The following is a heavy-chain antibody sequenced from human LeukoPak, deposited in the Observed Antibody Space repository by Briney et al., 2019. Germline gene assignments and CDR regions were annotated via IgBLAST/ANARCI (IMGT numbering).Heavy chain of an antibody. D-gene: IGHD6-19*01. Sequence: GGSLRLSCAASGFTFSYYAMSWVRQAPGKGLEWVSTITGNGDRTYYADSVKGRFTISRDNFNNMLYLQMSSLRAEDTALYYCARRGPGSGWYDYWGQGTLVTVSS. J-gene: IGHJ4*02. CDR3: ARRGPGSGWYDY. CDR1: GFTFSYYA. V-gene: IGHV3-23*01. CDR2: ITGNGDRT.